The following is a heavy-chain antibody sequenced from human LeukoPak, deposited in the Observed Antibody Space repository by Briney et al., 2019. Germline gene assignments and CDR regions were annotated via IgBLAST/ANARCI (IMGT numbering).Heavy chain of an antibody. D-gene: IGHD5-24*01. Sequence: PGGSLRLSGAASGFTFSNAWMNWVRQAPGKGLEWVGRIKSKTDGGTTDYAAPVKGRFTISRDDSKNTRYLQMNSLKTEDTAVYFCATENRRNYINDYWGQGTLVTVSS. J-gene: IGHJ4*02. CDR1: GFTFSNAW. CDR3: ATENRRNYINDY. CDR2: IKSKTDGGTT. V-gene: IGHV3-15*01.